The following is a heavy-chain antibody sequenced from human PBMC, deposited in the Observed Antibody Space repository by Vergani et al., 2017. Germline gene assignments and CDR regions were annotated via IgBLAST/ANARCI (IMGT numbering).Heavy chain of an antibody. CDR3: AREQRYYYDSSGYPHFDY. V-gene: IGHV3-30-3*01. D-gene: IGHD3-22*01. Sequence: QVQLVDSGGGVVQPGRSLRLSCAASGFTFSSYAMHWVRQAPGKGLEWVAVISYDGSNKYYADSVKGRFTISRDNSKNTLYLQMNSLRAEDTAVYYCAREQRYYYDSSGYPHFDYWGQGTLVTVSS. CDR1: GFTFSSYA. J-gene: IGHJ4*02. CDR2: ISYDGSNK.